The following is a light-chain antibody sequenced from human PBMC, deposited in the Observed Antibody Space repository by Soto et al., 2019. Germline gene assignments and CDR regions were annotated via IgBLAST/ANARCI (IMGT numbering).Light chain of an antibody. CDR1: QSISAW. CDR3: QQYNSSPWP. V-gene: IGKV1-5*03. CDR2: QAS. Sequence: DIQMTQAHSILSASVGARVAITCRASQSISAWVAWYQQKPGKAPNLLIYQASLLESRVPSRFSGSGSVTEFTRTISSLQPDALATYYCQQYNSSPWPFGQGNKGESK. J-gene: IGKJ1*01.